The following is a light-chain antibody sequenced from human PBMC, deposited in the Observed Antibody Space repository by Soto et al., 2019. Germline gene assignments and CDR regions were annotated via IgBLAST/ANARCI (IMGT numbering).Light chain of an antibody. J-gene: IGKJ3*01. Sequence: DIQMTQSPSTLSASVGDRVTITCRASQSISGWLAWYQQKPGKAPDLLIYRASNLESGVPSRFSGSGSGTEYSLTISSVQPDDFATYYCQQYNSYPLTFGPGTIVDIK. CDR3: QQYNSYPLT. V-gene: IGKV1-5*03. CDR1: QSISGW. CDR2: RAS.